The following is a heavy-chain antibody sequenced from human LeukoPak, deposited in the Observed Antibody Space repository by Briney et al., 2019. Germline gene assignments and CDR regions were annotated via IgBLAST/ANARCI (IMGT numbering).Heavy chain of an antibody. V-gene: IGHV3-7*03. CDR1: GFTFSSYW. Sequence: GGSLRLSCSASGFTFSSYWMSWVRQAPGKGLEWVANIKQDGSEKYYVDSVKGRFTISRDNAKNSLYLQMNGLGAEDTAVYYCARDLGYCSSTSCYYYFGMGVWGKGATVTVSS. D-gene: IGHD2-2*01. J-gene: IGHJ6*04. CDR3: ARDLGYCSSTSCYYYFGMGV. CDR2: IKQDGSEK.